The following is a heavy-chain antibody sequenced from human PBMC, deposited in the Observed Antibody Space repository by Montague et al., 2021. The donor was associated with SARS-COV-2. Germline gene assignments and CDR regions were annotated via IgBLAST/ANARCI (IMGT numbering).Heavy chain of an antibody. CDR3: AHFDPCYHDGRGYWSGADAFEI. V-gene: IGHV2-5*02. CDR1: GFSLSTSGVA. CDR2: IYWDDDK. D-gene: IGHD3-22*01. J-gene: IGHJ3*02. Sequence: PALVKPTQTLTLTCTFSGFSLSTSGVAVGWIRQPPGKALEWLALIYWDDDKCYSPSLKSRLTITQDTSKNQVVLKMTNVDPVDTGTYYCAHFDPCYHDGRGYWSGADAFEIWGQETMVTVSS.